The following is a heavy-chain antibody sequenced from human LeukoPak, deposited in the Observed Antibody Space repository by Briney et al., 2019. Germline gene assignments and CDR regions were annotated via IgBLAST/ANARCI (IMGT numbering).Heavy chain of an antibody. CDR2: IIPIFGTA. J-gene: IGHJ6*02. Sequence: GASVKVSCKASGGTFSSYAISWVRQAPGQGLEWMGGIIPIFGTANYAQKFQGRVTITADESTSTAYMELSSLRSEDTAVYYCASGEVEPAAGYYYYGMDVWGQGTTVTVSS. CDR3: ASGEVEPAAGYYYYGMDV. D-gene: IGHD2-2*01. CDR1: GGTFSSYA. V-gene: IGHV1-69*13.